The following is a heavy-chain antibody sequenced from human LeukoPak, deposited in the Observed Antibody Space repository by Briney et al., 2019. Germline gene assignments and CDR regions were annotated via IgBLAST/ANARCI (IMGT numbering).Heavy chain of an antibody. V-gene: IGHV4-30-2*01. CDR2: IYHSGST. Sequence: SETLSLTCAVSGGSISSGGYSWSWIRQPPGKGLEWIGYIYHSGSTYYNPSLKSRVTILVDRSKNQFSLKLSSVTAADTAVYYCARGYEGNYYYYYGMDVWGKGTTVTVSS. J-gene: IGHJ6*04. CDR3: ARGYEGNYYYYYGMDV. CDR1: GGSISSGGYS. D-gene: IGHD1-1*01.